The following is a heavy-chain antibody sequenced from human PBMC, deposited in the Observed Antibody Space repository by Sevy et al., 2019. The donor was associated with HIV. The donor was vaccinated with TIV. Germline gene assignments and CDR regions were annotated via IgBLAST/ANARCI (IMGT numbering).Heavy chain of an antibody. CDR2: IRNKADSYTN. D-gene: IGHD6-13*01. CDR1: GFTFSDHY. Sequence: GGSLRLSCAASGFTFSDHYMEWVRQAPGKGLEWVGRIRNKADSYTNEYAASLKGRFTISRDDSKNSLYLLMNSLKTEDTAVYYCATHAGIAAAGRVFDYWGQGTLVTVSS. V-gene: IGHV3-72*01. CDR3: ATHAGIAAAGRVFDY. J-gene: IGHJ4*02.